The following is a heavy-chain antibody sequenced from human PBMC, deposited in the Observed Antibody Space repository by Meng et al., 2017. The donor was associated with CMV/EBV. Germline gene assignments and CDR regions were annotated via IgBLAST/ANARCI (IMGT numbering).Heavy chain of an antibody. V-gene: IGHV1-69*05. J-gene: IGHJ4*02. CDR2: IIPIFGTA. D-gene: IGHD3-22*01. CDR3: ARGYWDSSGYYQRFDY. CDR1: GGTFSSYA. Sequence: SVKVSCKASGGTFSSYAISWVRQAPGQGLEWMGGIIPIFGTANYAQKFQGRVTITTDESTSTAYMELSSLRSEYTAVYYCARGYWDSSGYYQRFDYWGQGTLVTVSS.